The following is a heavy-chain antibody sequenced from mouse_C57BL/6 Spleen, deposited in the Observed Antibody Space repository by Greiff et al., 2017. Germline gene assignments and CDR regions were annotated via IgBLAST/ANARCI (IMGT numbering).Heavy chain of an antibody. J-gene: IGHJ4*01. V-gene: IGHV1-74*01. Sequence: QVQLKQPGAELVKPGASVKVSCKASGYTFTSYWMHWVKQRPGQGLEWIGRIHPSDSDTNYNQKFKGKATLTVDKSSSTAYMQLSSLTSEDSAVYYCAILYHYYAMDYWGQGTSVTVSS. D-gene: IGHD2-1*01. CDR2: IHPSDSDT. CDR1: GYTFTSYW. CDR3: AILYHYYAMDY.